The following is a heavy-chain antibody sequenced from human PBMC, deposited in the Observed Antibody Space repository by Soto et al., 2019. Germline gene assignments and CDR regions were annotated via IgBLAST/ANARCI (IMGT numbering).Heavy chain of an antibody. V-gene: IGHV1-69*13. Sequence: SVKVSCKASGVTFSSYAISWVRQAPGQGLEWMGGIIPIFGTANYAQKFQGRVTITADESTSTAYMELSSLRSEDTAVYYCARDTDTIYTLASDPWGQGTLVTVSS. CDR1: GVTFSSYA. D-gene: IGHD3-9*01. CDR2: IIPIFGTA. J-gene: IGHJ5*02. CDR3: ARDTDTIYTLASDP.